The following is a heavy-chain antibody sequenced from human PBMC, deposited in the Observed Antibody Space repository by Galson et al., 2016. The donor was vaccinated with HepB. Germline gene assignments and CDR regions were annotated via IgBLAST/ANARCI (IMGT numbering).Heavy chain of an antibody. J-gene: IGHJ4*02. CDR3: ASLLVTATPDY. V-gene: IGHV3-23*01. D-gene: IGHD2-15*01. Sequence: LRLSCAASGFSFSNSGMSWVRQAPGRGLEWVSGITRSGDATHYADFVKGRFTISRDNSKNALYLRMNSLGAEDTAVYYCASLLVTATPDYWGQGTLVTVSS. CDR1: GFSFSNSG. CDR2: ITRSGDAT.